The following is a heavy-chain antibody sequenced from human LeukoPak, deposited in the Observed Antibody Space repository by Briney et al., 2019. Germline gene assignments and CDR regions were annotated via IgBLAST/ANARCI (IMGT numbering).Heavy chain of an antibody. Sequence: SVKVSCKASGGTFSSYAISWVRQAPGQGLEWMGGIIPIFGTANYAQKFQGRVTITTDESTSTAYMELSSLRSEDTAVYYCARDQMATMNYFDYWGQGTLVTASS. V-gene: IGHV1-69*05. J-gene: IGHJ4*02. CDR3: ARDQMATMNYFDY. D-gene: IGHD5-24*01. CDR1: GGTFSSYA. CDR2: IIPIFGTA.